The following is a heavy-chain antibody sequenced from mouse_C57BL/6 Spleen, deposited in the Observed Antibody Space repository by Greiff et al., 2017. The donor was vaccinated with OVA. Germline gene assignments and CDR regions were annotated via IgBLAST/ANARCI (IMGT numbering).Heavy chain of an antibody. CDR3: ATYYSNYGGWYFDV. Sequence: QVQLQQPGAELVKPGASVKLSCKASGYTFTSYWMQWVKQRPGQGLEWIGEIDPSDSYTNYNQKLKGKATLTVDKSSSTAYMPLSSLTSEDSAVYYCATYYSNYGGWYFDVWGTGTTVTVSS. J-gene: IGHJ1*03. V-gene: IGHV1-50*01. CDR1: GYTFTSYW. D-gene: IGHD2-5*01. CDR2: IDPSDSYT.